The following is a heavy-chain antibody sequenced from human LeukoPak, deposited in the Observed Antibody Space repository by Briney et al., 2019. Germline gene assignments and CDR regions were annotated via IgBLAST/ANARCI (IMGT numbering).Heavy chain of an antibody. V-gene: IGHV1-18*01. J-gene: IGHJ4*02. Sequence: ASVKVSCKASGYSCSSYGNSWVWLAPGQGLGWVGWISAYNSNTNYAQKLQGRVTMTTDTSTSTAYMELRSLRSDDTAVYYCARSGYDSSGYPFDYWGQGTLVTVSS. CDR1: GYSCSSYG. CDR3: ARSGYDSSGYPFDY. CDR2: ISAYNSNT. D-gene: IGHD3-22*01.